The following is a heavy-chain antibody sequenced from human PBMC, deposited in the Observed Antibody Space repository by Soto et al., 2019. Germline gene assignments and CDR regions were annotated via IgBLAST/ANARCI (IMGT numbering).Heavy chain of an antibody. CDR2: ISAYNGNT. Sequence: QVQLVQSGAEVKKPGASVKVSCKASGYTFTSYGISWVRQAPGQGLEWMGWISAYNGNTNYAQKLQGRVTMTTDTSTSTVYMELRSLRSDDTAVYYCARVATIFGVVIPGSGMDVWGQGTTVTVSS. CDR1: GYTFTSYG. D-gene: IGHD3-3*01. V-gene: IGHV1-18*01. CDR3: ARVATIFGVVIPGSGMDV. J-gene: IGHJ6*02.